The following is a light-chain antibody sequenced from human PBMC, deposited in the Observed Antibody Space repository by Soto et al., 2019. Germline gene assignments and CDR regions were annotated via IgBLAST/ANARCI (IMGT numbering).Light chain of an antibody. CDR2: DSS. V-gene: IGKV3-11*01. J-gene: IGKJ4*01. CDR3: RQRSVWPLT. Sequence: ELVLTQFPATLTFFPGDVATLSCRASQGVSLYVGWYQQERCQAPGLLIYDSSNGATGIPPRLSCSGSRTEFSLIISSLALEDFEVYYCRQRSVWPLTFGGGTKV. CDR1: QGVSLY.